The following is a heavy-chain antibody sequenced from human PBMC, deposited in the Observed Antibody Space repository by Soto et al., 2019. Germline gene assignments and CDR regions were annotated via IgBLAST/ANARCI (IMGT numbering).Heavy chain of an antibody. Sequence: SGGSLRLSCAASGFTFGSYAMHWVRQAPGKGLEWVAVISYDGSNKYYADSVKGRFTISRDNSKNTLYLQMNSLRAEDTAVYYCLSCSGGSCYSGGYYYYGMDVWGQGTTVTVSS. D-gene: IGHD2-15*01. CDR1: GFTFGSYA. V-gene: IGHV3-30-3*01. J-gene: IGHJ6*02. CDR2: ISYDGSNK. CDR3: LSCSGGSCYSGGYYYYGMDV.